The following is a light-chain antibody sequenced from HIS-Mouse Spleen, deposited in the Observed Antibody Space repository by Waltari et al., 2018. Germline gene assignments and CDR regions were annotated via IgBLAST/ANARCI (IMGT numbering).Light chain of an antibody. J-gene: IGLJ2*01. CDR2: DDS. CDR3: QVWDSSSDHVV. V-gene: IGLV3-21*03. CDR1: HLGSKS. Sequence: SYVLTQPPSVSVAPGKTARIPCRGNHLGSKSLQWYQQKPGQAPVLVVYDDSDRPSGIPERFSGSNSGNTATLTISRVEAGDEADYYCQVWDSSSDHVVFGGGTKLTVL.